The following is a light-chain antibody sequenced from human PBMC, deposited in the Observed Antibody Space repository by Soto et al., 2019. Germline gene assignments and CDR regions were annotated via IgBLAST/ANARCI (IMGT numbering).Light chain of an antibody. CDR2: GAS. V-gene: IGKV3-20*01. Sequence: EIVLTQSPGTLSLSPGERATLSCRASQSVSSSYLAWYQQKPGQAPRLLIYGASSRATGIADRFSGSGSGTEFILTISRLEPEDFAVYYCQQYGSSPTWTFGQGTKVEIK. J-gene: IGKJ1*01. CDR1: QSVSSSY. CDR3: QQYGSSPTWT.